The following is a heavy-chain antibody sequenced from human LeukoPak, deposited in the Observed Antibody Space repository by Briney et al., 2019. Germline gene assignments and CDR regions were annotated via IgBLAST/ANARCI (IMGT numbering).Heavy chain of an antibody. CDR3: AGDRIRPPDYSNYYGMDV. CDR2: ISAYNGNT. Sequence: ASVKVSCKASGYTFTSYGISWVRQAPGQGLEWMGWISAYNGNTNYAQKLQGRVTMTTDTSTSTAYMELRSLRSDDTAVYYCAGDRIRPPDYSNYYGMDVWGQGTTVTVSS. J-gene: IGHJ6*02. CDR1: GYTFTSYG. D-gene: IGHD4-11*01. V-gene: IGHV1-18*01.